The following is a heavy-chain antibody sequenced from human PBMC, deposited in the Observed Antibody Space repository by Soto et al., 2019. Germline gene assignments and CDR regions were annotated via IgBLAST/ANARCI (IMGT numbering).Heavy chain of an antibody. CDR2: IYYSGST. CDR3: ARYCGSYYVPIDY. CDR1: GGSISSGGYY. V-gene: IGHV4-31*03. Sequence: QVQLQESGPGLVKPSQTLSLTCTVSGGSISSGGYYRSWIRQHPGKGLEWIGYIYYSGSTYYNPSPKSRVNISGDTSKNLFSLKVSSVTAADTAVYYCARYCGSYYVPIDYWGQGTLVTVSS. J-gene: IGHJ4*02. D-gene: IGHD1-26*01.